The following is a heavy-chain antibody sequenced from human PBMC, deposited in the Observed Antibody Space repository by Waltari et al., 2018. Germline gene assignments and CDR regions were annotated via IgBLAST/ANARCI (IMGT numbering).Heavy chain of an antibody. D-gene: IGHD3-10*01. V-gene: IGHV3-23*01. CDR2: ISGNGGST. CDR1: GFTFSTYA. Sequence: EVQLLESGGGLVQPGGSLRLSCAASGFTFSTYAMSWVRQAPGKGLEWVSTISGNGGSTYYADSVKGRFTISRDNSKNTLYLQMNSLRAEDTAVYYCAKRGVSGSGSYFKNNWFDSWGQGTLVTVSS. J-gene: IGHJ5*01. CDR3: AKRGVSGSGSYFKNNWFDS.